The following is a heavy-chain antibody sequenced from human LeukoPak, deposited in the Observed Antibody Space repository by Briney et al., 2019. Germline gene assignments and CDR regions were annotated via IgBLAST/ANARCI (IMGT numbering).Heavy chain of an antibody. CDR3: ARDLTYGDSGFES. CDR1: GFTFSSYA. J-gene: IGHJ4*02. Sequence: PGGSLRLSCAASGFTFSSYAMHWVRQAPGKGLEWVAVISYDGSNKYYADSVKGRFTISRDNSKNTLYLQMNSLRAEDTAVYYCARDLTYGDSGFESWGAGTLVTVSS. CDR2: ISYDGSNK. V-gene: IGHV3-30-3*01. D-gene: IGHD4-17*01.